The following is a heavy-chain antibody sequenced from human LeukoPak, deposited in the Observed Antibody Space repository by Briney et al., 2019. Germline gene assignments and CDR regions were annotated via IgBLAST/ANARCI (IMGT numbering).Heavy chain of an antibody. V-gene: IGHV3-30*01. CDR1: IFTLSTYA. CDR3: ARSYGSGTYYNVPWDY. J-gene: IGHJ4*02. CDR2: LSYDGRNK. D-gene: IGHD3-10*01. Sequence: GGSLRLSCAASIFTLSTYAMHWVRQAPGKGLEWVAALSYDGRNKYYADSVRGRFTISRDTSNNTMFLQMASLRAEDTAVYFCARSYGSGTYYNVPWDYWGQGTLVTVSS.